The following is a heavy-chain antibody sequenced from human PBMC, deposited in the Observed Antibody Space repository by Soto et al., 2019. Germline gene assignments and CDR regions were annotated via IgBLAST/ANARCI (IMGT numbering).Heavy chain of an antibody. J-gene: IGHJ4*02. Sequence: ASVKASCKVSGYMLTELSMHWVRQAPGKGLEWMGGFDPEDGENIYAQKFQGRVTMTEDTSTDTAYMEVSSLKSEDTAVYYCTTVRYNYDSNYFDYWGQGTLVTVSS. V-gene: IGHV1-24*01. CDR2: FDPEDGEN. CDR3: TTVRYNYDSNYFDY. D-gene: IGHD5-18*01. CDR1: GYMLTELS.